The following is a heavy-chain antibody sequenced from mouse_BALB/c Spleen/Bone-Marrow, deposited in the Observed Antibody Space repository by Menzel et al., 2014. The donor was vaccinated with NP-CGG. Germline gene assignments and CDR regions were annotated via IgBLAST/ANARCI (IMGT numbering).Heavy chain of an antibody. J-gene: IGHJ3*01. CDR3: ATYGNLFAY. D-gene: IGHD2-1*01. CDR2: IQRRRST. V-gene: IGHV2-5-1*01. CDR1: GFSLTSYG. Sequence: VKLMESVPSLVQPSQSLSITCTVSGFSLTSYGVHWVRQSPGKGLEWLGVIQRRRSTDYNAAFMYRLSITKDNSKSQVFFKMNRLQADDTAIYYCATYGNLFAYWGQGTLVTVSA.